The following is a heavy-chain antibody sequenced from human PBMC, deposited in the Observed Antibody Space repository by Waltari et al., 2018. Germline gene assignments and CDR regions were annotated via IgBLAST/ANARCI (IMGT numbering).Heavy chain of an antibody. D-gene: IGHD5-18*01. J-gene: IGHJ5*02. CDR3: ARMGYSYGNSYLDP. CDR1: GFTFSSYW. CDR2: IKQDGSEK. V-gene: IGHV3-7*03. Sequence: EVQLVESGGGLVQPGGSLRLSCAASGFTFSSYWMSWVRQAPGKGLEWVANIKQDGSEKYYVDAVKGRFTISRDSAKNSLYLQMNSLRAEDTAVYYCARMGYSYGNSYLDPWGQGTLVTVSS.